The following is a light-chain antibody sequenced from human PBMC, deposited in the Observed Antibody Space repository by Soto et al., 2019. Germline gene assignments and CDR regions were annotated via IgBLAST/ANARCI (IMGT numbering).Light chain of an antibody. Sequence: QSVLTQSPSASASLGASVKLTCTLSSGHSRYAIAWHQQQPEKGPRYLMKLNSDGSHSKGDGIPDRFSGSSSGAERYLTISGLQSEDEADYYCQTWGTGIRVVFGGGTKLTVL. CDR1: SGHSRYA. CDR2: LNSDGSH. CDR3: QTWGTGIRVV. V-gene: IGLV4-69*01. J-gene: IGLJ2*01.